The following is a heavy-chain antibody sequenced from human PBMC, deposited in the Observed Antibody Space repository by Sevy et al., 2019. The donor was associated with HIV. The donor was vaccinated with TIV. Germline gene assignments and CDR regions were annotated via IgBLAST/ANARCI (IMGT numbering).Heavy chain of an antibody. D-gene: IGHD3-10*01. Sequence: GGSLRLSCEASGFPFSSHWMHWVRQGPGQGLVWVSGINSDDTSIPYADSVKGQFTISRDNVKNTLYLQMSSLRAEDTALYYCARGSGVAFDYWGQGTLVTVSS. J-gene: IGHJ4*02. CDR1: GFPFSSHW. CDR3: ARGSGVAFDY. CDR2: INSDDTSI. V-gene: IGHV3-74*01.